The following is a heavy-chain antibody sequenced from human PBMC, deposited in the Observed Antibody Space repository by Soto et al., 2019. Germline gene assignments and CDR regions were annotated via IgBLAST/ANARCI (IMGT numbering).Heavy chain of an antibody. CDR2: IRDDGSNE. CDR1: GFIFSGYC. J-gene: IGHJ4*02. V-gene: IGHV3-33*01. CDR3: TIRFSAGWYSDY. Sequence: QVQLVESGGGVVQPGRSLRLSCAASGFIFSGYCMHWVRQAPGKGLEWGAVIRDDGSNENYADSVNGRLTTSRDNSKKTLYLLRNMLRAEDTADYCCTIRFSAGWYSDYWGQGTLVTVSS. D-gene: IGHD6-19*01.